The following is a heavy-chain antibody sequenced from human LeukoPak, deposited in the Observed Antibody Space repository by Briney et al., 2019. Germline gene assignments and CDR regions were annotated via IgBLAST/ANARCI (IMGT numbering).Heavy chain of an antibody. J-gene: IGHJ6*02. V-gene: IGHV5-51*01. CDR3: ARRGVLDGLDV. D-gene: IGHD3-3*01. CDR1: GYTFSNHW. Sequence: GESLKISCKGFGYTFSNHWIAWLRQMPGKGLEWMGIMYPGDSDTRYSPSFQGQVTFSVDKSIATAYLEWSSLRASDTALYYCARRGVLDGLDVWGQGTTVTVSS. CDR2: MYPGDSDT.